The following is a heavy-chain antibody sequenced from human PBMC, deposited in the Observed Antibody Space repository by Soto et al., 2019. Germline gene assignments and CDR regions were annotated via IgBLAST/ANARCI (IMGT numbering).Heavy chain of an antibody. J-gene: IGHJ6*02. CDR1: GYTFTSYA. V-gene: IGHV1-3*01. D-gene: IGHD3-22*01. Sequence: ASVKVSCKASGYTFTSYAMHWVRQAPGQRLEWMGWINAGNGNTKYSQKFQGRVTITRDTSASTAYMELSSLRSEDTAVYYCARDKGRGYYDSSGYLRTYYYYGMDVWGQGTTVTAS. CDR3: ARDKGRGYYDSSGYLRTYYYYGMDV. CDR2: INAGNGNT.